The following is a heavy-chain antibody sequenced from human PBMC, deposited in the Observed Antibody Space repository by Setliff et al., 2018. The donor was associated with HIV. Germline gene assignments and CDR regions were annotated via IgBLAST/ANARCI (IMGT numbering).Heavy chain of an antibody. Sequence: SVKVSCKASGGTFSSYVISWGRQDPGQGPEWMGGIIPMYGVTNYAQKFEGRVTITTDEATSTAYMELSSLRSEDTAVYYCALPYCSGGNCWSSASLPPAGWFDPWGQGTLVTVSS. V-gene: IGHV1-69*05. CDR2: IIPMYGVT. D-gene: IGHD2-15*01. J-gene: IGHJ5*02. CDR1: GGTFSSYV. CDR3: ALPYCSGGNCWSSASLPPAGWFDP.